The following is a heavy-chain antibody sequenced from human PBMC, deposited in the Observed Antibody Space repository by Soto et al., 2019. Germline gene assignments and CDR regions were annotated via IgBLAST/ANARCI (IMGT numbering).Heavy chain of an antibody. CDR1: GFTFSSCA. Sequence: GGSLRLSYGASGFTFSSCAMSWVRQAPGKGLEWVSSISGSGNTYYADSVKGRFTISRDNSKNTLFLQVNSLRGEDTALYYCAKGGSVRVLDAFDIWGQGTMVTVSS. V-gene: IGHV3-23*01. CDR2: ISGSGNT. D-gene: IGHD3-10*01. CDR3: AKGGSVRVLDAFDI. J-gene: IGHJ3*02.